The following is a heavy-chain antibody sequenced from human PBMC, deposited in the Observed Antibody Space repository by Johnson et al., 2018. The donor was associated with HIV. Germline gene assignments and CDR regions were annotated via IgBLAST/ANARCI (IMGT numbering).Heavy chain of an antibody. CDR1: GFTFSSYG. Sequence: QVQLVESGGGVVQPGRSLRLSCAASGFTFSSYGMHWVRPAPGKGLEWVAVISYDGSNTYYADSVKGRFTISSDNSKNTLYLQMNSLRAEDTAVYYCARDQEWELRLTWGGDPFDIWGQGTVVIVSS. CDR2: ISYDGSNT. D-gene: IGHD1-26*01. J-gene: IGHJ3*02. V-gene: IGHV3-30*03. CDR3: ARDQEWELRLTWGGDPFDI.